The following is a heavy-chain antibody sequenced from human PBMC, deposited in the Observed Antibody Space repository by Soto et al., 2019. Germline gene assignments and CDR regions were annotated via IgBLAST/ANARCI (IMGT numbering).Heavy chain of an antibody. D-gene: IGHD2-15*01. Sequence: QITLKESGPTLVKPTQTLTLTCTFSGFSLSTHGVGVGWVRQPAGKALEWLALIYWDDDKRYSASLNSRLTITKNTSKNQVVLTLTNMYPVDTATSYCAHAMLYCTGGSCSTLFDSWGQGTLVTVSS. V-gene: IGHV2-5*02. J-gene: IGHJ4*02. CDR3: AHAMLYCTGGSCSTLFDS. CDR1: GFSLSTHGVG. CDR2: IYWDDDK.